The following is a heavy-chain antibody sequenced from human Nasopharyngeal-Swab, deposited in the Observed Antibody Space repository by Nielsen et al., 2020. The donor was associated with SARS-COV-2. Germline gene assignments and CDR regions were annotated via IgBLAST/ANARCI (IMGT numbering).Heavy chain of an antibody. V-gene: IGHV5-51*01. D-gene: IGHD5-12*01. J-gene: IGHJ4*02. CDR1: GYSFANYW. Sequence: GESLKISCQGSGYSFANYWIGWVRQMPGKGLECMGIIYPGESDTRYSPSFHGQVTISADRSTSTTYLHLSSLKASDTAMYYCAKSSGSGYDANSFDFWGQGTLVTVSS. CDR2: IYPGESDT. CDR3: AKSSGSGYDANSFDF.